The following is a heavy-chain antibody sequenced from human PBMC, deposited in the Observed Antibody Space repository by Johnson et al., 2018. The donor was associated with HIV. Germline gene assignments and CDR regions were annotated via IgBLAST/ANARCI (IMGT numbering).Heavy chain of an antibody. V-gene: IGHV3-43D*03. D-gene: IGHD5-12*01. J-gene: IGHJ3*02. CDR3: AKDSKWLRSEGVGAFDI. CDR2: ISWDGGST. CDR1: GFTFDDYA. Sequence: VQLVESGGVVVQPGGSLRLSCAASGFTFDDYAMHWVRQAPGKGLEWVSLISWDGGSTYYADSVKGRFTISRANSNNSLHLEMNRLRADDTDLYYCAKDSKWLRSEGVGAFDIWGQGTMVTVSS.